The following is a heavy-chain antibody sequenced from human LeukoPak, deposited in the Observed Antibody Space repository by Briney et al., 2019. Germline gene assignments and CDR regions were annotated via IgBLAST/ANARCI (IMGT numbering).Heavy chain of an antibody. CDR1: GFTFSSYA. CDR2: ISASGGST. CDR3: ANGARRITIFGVVIYTPFDY. D-gene: IGHD3-3*01. V-gene: IGHV3-23*01. J-gene: IGHJ4*02. Sequence: PGGSLRLSCAASGFTFSSYAMSWVRQAPGKGLEWVSAISASGGSTYYADSVKGRFTISRDNSKNTLYLQMNSLRAEDTAVYYCANGARRITIFGVVIYTPFDYWGQGTLVTVSS.